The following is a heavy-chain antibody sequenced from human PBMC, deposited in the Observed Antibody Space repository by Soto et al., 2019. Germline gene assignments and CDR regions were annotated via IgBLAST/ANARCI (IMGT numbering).Heavy chain of an antibody. J-gene: IGHJ4*02. CDR1: GYTFTSYG. Sequence: ASVKVSCKASGYTFTSYGISWVRQAPGQGLEWMGWISAYNGNTNYAQKLQGRVTMTTDTSTSTAYMELRSLRSDDTAVYYCARQTGEWLLSTSLKSYLDYWGPGTLVTFSS. D-gene: IGHD3-3*01. CDR3: ARQTGEWLLSTSLKSYLDY. CDR2: ISAYNGNT. V-gene: IGHV1-18*04.